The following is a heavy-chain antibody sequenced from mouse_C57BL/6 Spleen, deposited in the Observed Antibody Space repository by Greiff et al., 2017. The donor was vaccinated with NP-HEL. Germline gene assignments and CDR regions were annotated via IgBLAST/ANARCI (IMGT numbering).Heavy chain of an antibody. CDR3: ARRGYYDYDSAWFAY. CDR1: GYTFTSYG. CDR2: IYPRSGNT. Sequence: VQVVESGAELARPGASVKLSCKASGYTFTSYGISWVKQRTGQGLEWIGEIYPRSGNTYYNEKFKGKATLTADKSSSTAYMELRSLTSEDSAVYFCARRGYYDYDSAWFAYWGQGTLVTVSA. V-gene: IGHV1-81*01. D-gene: IGHD2-4*01. J-gene: IGHJ3*01.